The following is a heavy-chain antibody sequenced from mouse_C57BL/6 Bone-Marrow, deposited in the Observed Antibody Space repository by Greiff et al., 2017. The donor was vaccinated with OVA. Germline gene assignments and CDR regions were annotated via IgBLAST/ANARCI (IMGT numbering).Heavy chain of an antibody. CDR3: ARQAHGYYFFAY. D-gene: IGHD1-1*01. J-gene: IGHJ3*01. V-gene: IGHV5-2*01. CDR1: EYEFPSHD. Sequence: EVKVVESGGGLVQPGESLKLSCESNEYEFPSHDMSWVRKTPEKRLELVAAINSDGGSTYYPDTMERRFIISRDNTKKTLYLQMSSLRSEDTALYYCARQAHGYYFFAYWGQGTLVTVSA. CDR2: INSDGGST.